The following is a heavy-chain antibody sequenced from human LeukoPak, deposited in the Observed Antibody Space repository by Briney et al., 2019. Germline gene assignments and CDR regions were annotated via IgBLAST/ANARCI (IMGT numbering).Heavy chain of an antibody. D-gene: IGHD6-13*01. Sequence: SETLSLTCTVSGGSLSSYYWSWIRQPPGRGLEWIGYVYSSGSTNYNPSLKSRVTISVDTSKNQFSLKLSSVTAADTAVYYCAREEITAAGRSLDYWGQGTLVTVSS. CDR1: GGSLSSYY. J-gene: IGHJ4*02. V-gene: IGHV4-59*01. CDR3: AREEITAAGRSLDY. CDR2: VYSSGST.